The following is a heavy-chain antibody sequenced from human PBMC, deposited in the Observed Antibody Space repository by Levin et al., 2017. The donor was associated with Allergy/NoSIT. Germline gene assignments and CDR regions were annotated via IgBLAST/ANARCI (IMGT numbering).Heavy chain of an antibody. CDR2: ISYSGTT. CDR3: ARLDYSSGWYGYYFDY. D-gene: IGHD6-19*01. J-gene: IGHJ4*02. Sequence: SETLSLTCTVSGGSISSRSYFWGWIRQPPGKGLEWIGSISYSGTTYYNPSLKSRVTISLDTSKNQFSLNLSSVTAADTAVYYCARLDYSSGWYGYYFDYWGQGTLVTVSS. V-gene: IGHV4-39*01. CDR1: GGSISSRSYF.